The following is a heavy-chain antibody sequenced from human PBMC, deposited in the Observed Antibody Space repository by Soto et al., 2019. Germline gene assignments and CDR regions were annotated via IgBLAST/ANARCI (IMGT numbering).Heavy chain of an antibody. CDR3: ARGLYSGRHYVDY. Sequence: EVPLVESGGGLVQPGGSLRLSCAASGFTVSSNYMSWVRQAPGKGLEWVSVIYSGGSTYYADSVKGRFTISRDNSKNTLYLPMSSLRAEARAVYYCARGLYSGRHYVDYWGQGSLVTVS. V-gene: IGHV3-66*01. CDR2: IYSGGST. D-gene: IGHD1-26*01. CDR1: GFTVSSNY. J-gene: IGHJ4*02.